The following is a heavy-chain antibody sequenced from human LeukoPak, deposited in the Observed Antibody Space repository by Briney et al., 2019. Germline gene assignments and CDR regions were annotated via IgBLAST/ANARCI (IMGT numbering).Heavy chain of an antibody. CDR1: GYSISSGYY. CDR3: ARDLASCAGDCYSDGFDY. Sequence: PSETLSLTCTVAGYSISSGYYWGWIRQSPGKGLEWIGSIYHGGSTYYNPSLRSRVIVSVDTSKNHFSLKMSSVTAADTAVYYCARDLASCAGDCYSDGFDYWGQGALVTVSS. J-gene: IGHJ4*02. CDR2: IYHGGST. D-gene: IGHD2-21*02. V-gene: IGHV4-38-2*02.